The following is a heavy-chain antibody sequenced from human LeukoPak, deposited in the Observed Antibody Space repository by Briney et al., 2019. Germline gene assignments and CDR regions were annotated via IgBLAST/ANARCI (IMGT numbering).Heavy chain of an antibody. CDR3: ARLPCSGWSCRFDP. CDR2: IYYSGST. J-gene: IGHJ5*02. D-gene: IGHD6-13*01. Sequence: SDTLSLTRAVSGYSISSSNWWGWIRQPPGKGLEWIGYIYYSGSTYYNPSLKSRVTMSVDTSKNQFSLKLSSVTAVDTAVYYCARLPCSGWSCRFDPWGQGTLVTVSS. V-gene: IGHV4-28*01. CDR1: GYSISSSNW.